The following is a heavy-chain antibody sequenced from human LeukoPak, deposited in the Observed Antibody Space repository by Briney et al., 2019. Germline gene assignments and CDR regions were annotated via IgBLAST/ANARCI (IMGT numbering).Heavy chain of an antibody. CDR3: ARGHGSSWYLYYYYMDV. J-gene: IGHJ6*03. CDR2: INPKSGGT. Sequence: ASVKVSCKASGYTFTDYYMHWVRQAPGQGLEWMAWINPKSGGTNDAQNFQGRVTMTRDTSISTAYMELSSLRSEDTAVYYCARGHGSSWYLYYYYMDVWGKGTTVTISS. CDR1: GYTFTDYY. D-gene: IGHD6-13*01. V-gene: IGHV1-2*02.